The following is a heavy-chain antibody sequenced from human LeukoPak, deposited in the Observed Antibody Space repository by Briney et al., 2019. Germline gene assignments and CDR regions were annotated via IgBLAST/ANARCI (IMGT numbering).Heavy chain of an antibody. CDR2: SNAGNGNT. J-gene: IGHJ6*02. CDR3: ARDPISSTSCYELGVLCGMDV. V-gene: IGHV1-3*02. Sequence: ASVKVSCKASGYTFTSYAMHWVRQAPGQRLEWMGWSNAGNGNTKYSQEFQGRVTITRDTSASTAYMELSSLRSEDTAVYYCARDPISSTSCYELGVLCGMDVWGQGTTVTVSS. CDR1: GYTFTSYA. D-gene: IGHD2-2*01.